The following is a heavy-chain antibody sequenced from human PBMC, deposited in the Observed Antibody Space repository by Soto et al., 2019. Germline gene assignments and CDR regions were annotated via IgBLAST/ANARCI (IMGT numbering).Heavy chain of an antibody. V-gene: IGHV3-11*06. CDR1: GFTGSDYY. CDR3: ARGGATVTSDAFDI. D-gene: IGHD4-17*01. CDR2: ISSSSSYT. J-gene: IGHJ3*02. Sequence: PGGSLRLSCAASGFTGSDYYMSWIRQAPGKGLEWVSYISSSSSYTNYADSVKGRFTISRDNAKNSLYLQMKSLRAEDTAVYYCARGGATVTSDAFDIWGQGTMVTVSS.